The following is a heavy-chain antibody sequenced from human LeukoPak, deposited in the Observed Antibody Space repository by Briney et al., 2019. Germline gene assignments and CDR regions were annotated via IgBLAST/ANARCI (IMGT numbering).Heavy chain of an antibody. CDR2: IRYDGSNK. Sequence: GGSLRLSCAASGFTFSSYGMHWVRQAPGKGLEWVAFIRYDGSNKYYADSVKGRVTISRDNAKNTLYLQLNSLRAEDTAVYYRAREKWSLREVDYWGQGTLVTVSS. CDR3: AREKWSLREVDY. CDR1: GFTFSSYG. J-gene: IGHJ4*02. V-gene: IGHV3-30*02. D-gene: IGHD2-15*01.